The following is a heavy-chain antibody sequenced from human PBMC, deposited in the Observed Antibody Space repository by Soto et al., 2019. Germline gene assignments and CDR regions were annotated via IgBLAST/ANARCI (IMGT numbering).Heavy chain of an antibody. CDR2: IIPMLRTA. Sequence: QVQLVQSGAEVKKPGSSVRVSCKASGGTFRTDAFSWVRQAPGQGLEWMGGIIPMLRTANYTQKFQGRVTITADDSTSTAYMELSGLRFEDTAVYYCARARFLIGGVRSNLSVFDYWGQGTRVTVSS. J-gene: IGHJ4*02. V-gene: IGHV1-69*01. CDR3: ARARFLIGGVRSNLSVFDY. D-gene: IGHD2-8*02. CDR1: GGTFRTDA.